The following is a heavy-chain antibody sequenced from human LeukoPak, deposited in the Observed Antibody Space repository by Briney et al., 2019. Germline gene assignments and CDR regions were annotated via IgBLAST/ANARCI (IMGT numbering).Heavy chain of an antibody. CDR3: ASGKYTSFDT. CDR1: GDSIFTNNFA. Sequence: SQTLSLTCAISGDSIFTNNFACNWIRQSPSRSLEWLGRTYYRSKWSFDYAVSVKSRITIHADTSKNQFSLQLSSVPPEDTAVYYCASGKYTSFDTWGQGTLVTVSS. J-gene: IGHJ4*02. D-gene: IGHD6-6*01. CDR2: TYYRSKWSF. V-gene: IGHV6-1*01.